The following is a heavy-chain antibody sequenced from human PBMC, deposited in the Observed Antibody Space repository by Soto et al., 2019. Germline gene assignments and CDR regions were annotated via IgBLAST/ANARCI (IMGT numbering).Heavy chain of an antibody. CDR3: ARVLLWFGERGYGMDV. CDR2: IYSGGST. CDR1: GFTVSINY. V-gene: IGHV3-66*01. D-gene: IGHD3-10*01. Sequence: GGSLRLSCAASGFTVSINYMSWVRQAPGKGLEWVSVIYSGGSTYYADSVKGRFTISRDNSKNTLYLQMNSLRAEDTAVYYCARVLLWFGERGYGMDVWGQGTTVTVSS. J-gene: IGHJ6*02.